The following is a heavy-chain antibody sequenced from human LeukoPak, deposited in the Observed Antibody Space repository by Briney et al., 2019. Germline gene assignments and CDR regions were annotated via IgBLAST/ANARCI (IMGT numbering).Heavy chain of an antibody. CDR3: AKDPSPYSSSWNHFDY. V-gene: IGHV3-23*01. CDR1: GFTFSSYA. Sequence: VGCLRLSCAASGFTFSSYAMSWVRPAPGKGLEWVSAISGSGGSTYYTDSVKGRFTISRDNSKNTLYLQMNSLRAEDTAVYYCAKDPSPYSSSWNHFDYWGQGTLVTVSS. CDR2: ISGSGGST. J-gene: IGHJ4*02. D-gene: IGHD6-13*01.